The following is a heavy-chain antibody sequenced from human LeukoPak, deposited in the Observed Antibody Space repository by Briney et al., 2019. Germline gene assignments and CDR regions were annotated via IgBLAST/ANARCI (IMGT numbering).Heavy chain of an antibody. CDR2: ISSSGGTI. J-gene: IGHJ4*02. Sequence: PGGSLRLSCAASGFTFSSYEMNWVRQAPGKGLEWVSYISSSGGTIYYADSVKGRFTISRDNAKNSLYLQMNSLRAEDTAVYYCARGRIYFDYWGQGTLVTVSS. CDR1: GFTFSSYE. CDR3: ARGRIYFDY. V-gene: IGHV3-48*03. D-gene: IGHD2-15*01.